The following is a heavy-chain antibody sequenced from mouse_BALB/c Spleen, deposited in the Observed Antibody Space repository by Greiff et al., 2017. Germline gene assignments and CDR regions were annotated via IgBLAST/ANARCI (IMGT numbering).Heavy chain of an antibody. CDR1: GFTFSSYT. CDR3: ARQGGDGYYDVYAMDY. J-gene: IGHJ4*01. V-gene: IGHV5-12-2*01. D-gene: IGHD2-3*01. CDR2: ISNGGGST. Sequence: EVQGVESGGGLVQPGGSLKLSCAASGFTFSSYTMSWVRQTPEKRLEWVAYISNGGGSTYYPDTVKGRFTISRDNAKNTLYLQMSSLKSEDTAMYYCARQGGDGYYDVYAMDYWGQGTSVTVSS.